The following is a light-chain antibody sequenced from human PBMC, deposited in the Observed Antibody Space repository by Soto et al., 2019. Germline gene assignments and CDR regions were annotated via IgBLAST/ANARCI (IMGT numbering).Light chain of an antibody. V-gene: IGKV1-39*01. CDR3: QQSYRTPIT. CDR1: QSISTY. Sequence: DIQMAQSPSSLSASVGDKVTIPCRASQSISTYLNWYQQKPGKAPNVLIYDASSLQSGVPSRFSGSGSGTDFTLTLSSLQPEDFATYYCQQSYRTPITFGQGTRLEIK. J-gene: IGKJ5*01. CDR2: DAS.